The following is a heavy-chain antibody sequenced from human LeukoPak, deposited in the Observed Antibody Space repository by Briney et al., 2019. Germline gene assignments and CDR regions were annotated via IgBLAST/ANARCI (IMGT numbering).Heavy chain of an antibody. J-gene: IGHJ4*02. CDR3: ARASLGGRDYHLDS. D-gene: IGHD4/OR15-4a*01. CDR1: GFTFRDYW. CDR2: IKADGSQT. V-gene: IGHV3-7*01. Sequence: GGSLRLSCEASGFTFRDYWMTWVRQAPGKGLEWVANIKADGSQTYYMKSLKGRVTVSRDNVRNSLLPHLGSLRAHDTAVYYCARASLGGRDYHLDSWGKGTLVTVSS.